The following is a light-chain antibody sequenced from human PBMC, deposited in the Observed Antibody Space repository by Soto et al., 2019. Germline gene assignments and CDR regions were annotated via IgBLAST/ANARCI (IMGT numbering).Light chain of an antibody. V-gene: IGLV2-14*01. CDR2: EVT. CDR1: SGDVGGYNF. CDR3: SSYTSSSTLVL. Sequence: QSVLTQPASVSGSPGQSITISCTGTSGDVGGYNFVSWYQQHPGKAPKLIIYEVTTRASGVSNRFSGSKSGNTASLTISGLQTDDEADYYCSSYTSSSTLVLFGGGTQLTVL. J-gene: IGLJ2*01.